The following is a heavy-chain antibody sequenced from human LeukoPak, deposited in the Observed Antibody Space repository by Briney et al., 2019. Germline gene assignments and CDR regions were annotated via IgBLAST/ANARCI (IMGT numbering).Heavy chain of an antibody. Sequence: GGSLRLXCAASGFTFDDYAMHWVRQAPGKGLEWVSLITGGADSTYYADSVKGRFTISRDNSKNSLYLQMNSLRTEDTALYYCAKAHGSGNYYFYYMGIWGKGTTVTVSS. V-gene: IGHV3-43*02. D-gene: IGHD3-10*01. CDR3: AKAHGSGNYYFYYMGI. CDR1: GFTFDDYA. J-gene: IGHJ6*03. CDR2: ITGGADST.